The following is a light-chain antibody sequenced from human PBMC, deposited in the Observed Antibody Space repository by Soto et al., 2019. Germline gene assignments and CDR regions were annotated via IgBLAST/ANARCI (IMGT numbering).Light chain of an antibody. CDR1: SSNIGSNT. Sequence: QPVLTQPPSASGTPGQRVTISCSGSSSNIGSNTVNWYQQVPGAAPKLLIHTNDQRPSGVPDRFSGSKSDTSASLAISGLQSEDEADYFCLSWDDSLTGPVFGGGTKLTVL. V-gene: IGLV1-44*01. CDR2: TND. CDR3: LSWDDSLTGPV. J-gene: IGLJ3*02.